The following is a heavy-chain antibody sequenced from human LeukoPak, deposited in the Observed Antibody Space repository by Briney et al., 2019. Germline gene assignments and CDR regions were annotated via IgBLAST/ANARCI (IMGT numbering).Heavy chain of an antibody. Sequence: SETLSLTCAVYGGSFSGYYWSWIRQPPGKGLEWIGEINHSGSTNYNPSLKSRVTISVDTSKNQFSLKLSSVTAADTAVYYCARAPIYNEHADWFDPWGQGTLVTVSS. CDR3: ARAPIYNEHADWFDP. D-gene: IGHD5-24*01. CDR2: INHSGST. CDR1: GGSFSGYY. V-gene: IGHV4-34*01. J-gene: IGHJ5*02.